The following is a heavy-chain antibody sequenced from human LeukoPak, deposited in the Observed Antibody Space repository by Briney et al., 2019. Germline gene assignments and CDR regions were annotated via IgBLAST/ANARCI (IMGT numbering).Heavy chain of an antibody. Sequence: GASVKVSCKASGYTFTGYYMHWVRQAPGQGLEWMGWINPNSGGTNYAQKFQGRVTITADKSTSTAYMELSSLRSEDTAVYYCARDLVTTVVTPHFDYWGQGTLVTVSS. CDR1: GYTFTGYY. J-gene: IGHJ4*02. D-gene: IGHD4-23*01. V-gene: IGHV1-2*02. CDR3: ARDLVTTVVTPHFDY. CDR2: INPNSGGT.